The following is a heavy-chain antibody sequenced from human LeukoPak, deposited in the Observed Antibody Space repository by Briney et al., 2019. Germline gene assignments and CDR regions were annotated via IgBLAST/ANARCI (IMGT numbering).Heavy chain of an antibody. D-gene: IGHD4-17*01. CDR2: IYSGGST. V-gene: IGHV3-53*01. Sequence: PGGSLRLSCAASGFTVSSYYMSWVRQAPGKGLEWVSVIYSGGSTYYADSVKGRFTISRDNSKNTLYLQMNSLRAEDTAVYYCAREGATTVTPSDAFDIWGQGTMVTVSS. CDR1: GFTVSSYY. J-gene: IGHJ3*02. CDR3: AREGATTVTPSDAFDI.